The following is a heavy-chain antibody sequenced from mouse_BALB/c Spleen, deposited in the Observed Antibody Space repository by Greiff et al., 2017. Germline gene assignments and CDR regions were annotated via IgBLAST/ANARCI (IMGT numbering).Heavy chain of an antibody. D-gene: IGHD2-3*01. CDR3: ASLYDGYYVWFAY. Sequence: EVMLVESGGGLVKPGGSLKLSCAASGFTFSSYAMSWVRQTPEKRLEWVATISSGGSYTYYPDSVKGRFTISRDNAKNTLYLQMSSLRSEDTAMYYCASLYDGYYVWFAYWGQGTLVTVSA. CDR1: GFTFSSYA. V-gene: IGHV5-9-1*01. CDR2: ISSGGSYT. J-gene: IGHJ3*01.